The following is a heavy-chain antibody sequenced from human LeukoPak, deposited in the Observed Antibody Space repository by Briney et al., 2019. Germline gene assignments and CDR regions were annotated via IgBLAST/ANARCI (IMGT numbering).Heavy chain of an antibody. D-gene: IGHD2-2*01. V-gene: IGHV1-18*04. J-gene: IGHJ4*02. CDR2: VSAYNAHT. Sequence: ASVTVSCKASGYTFTNYGFTWVRQAPGQGLEWVGWVSAYNAHTNYVQKVQGRVTLTTDTSTSTAYMELRSLRSDDTAVYYCARTLGYCGSTSCYEVFDYWGQGTLVTVSS. CDR1: GYTFTNYG. CDR3: ARTLGYCGSTSCYEVFDY.